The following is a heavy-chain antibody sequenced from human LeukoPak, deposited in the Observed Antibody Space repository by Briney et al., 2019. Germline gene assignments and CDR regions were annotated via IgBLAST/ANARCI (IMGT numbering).Heavy chain of an antibody. D-gene: IGHD2-2*01. J-gene: IGHJ5*02. Sequence: GGSLRLSCAASGFTFSSYSMNWVRQAPGKGLVWVSSISSSRSYIYYADSVKGRFTISRDNAKNSLYLQMNSLRAEDTAVYYCARDAMDSYCSSTSCYASWFDPWGQGTLVTVSS. V-gene: IGHV3-21*01. CDR2: ISSSRSYI. CDR3: ARDAMDSYCSSTSCYASWFDP. CDR1: GFTFSSYS.